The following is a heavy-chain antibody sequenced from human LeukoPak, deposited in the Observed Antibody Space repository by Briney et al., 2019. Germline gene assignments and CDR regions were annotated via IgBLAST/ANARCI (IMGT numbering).Heavy chain of an antibody. CDR2: IYYSGST. CDR3: ARDRERYDFWSGYYTGNCYYGMDV. V-gene: IGHV4-31*03. J-gene: IGHJ6*02. D-gene: IGHD3-3*01. Sequence: SETLSLICTVSGGSISSGGYYWSWIRPHPGKGLGWIRFIYYSGSTYYNPSLKSRVTISVDTSKNQFSLKLSSVTAADTAVYYCARDRERYDFWSGYYTGNCYYGMDVWGQGTTVTVSS. CDR1: GGSISSGGYY.